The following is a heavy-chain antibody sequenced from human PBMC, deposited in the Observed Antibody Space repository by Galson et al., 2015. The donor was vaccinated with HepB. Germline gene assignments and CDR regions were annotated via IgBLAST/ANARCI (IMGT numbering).Heavy chain of an antibody. V-gene: IGHV6-1*01. CDR2: TYYRSKWYN. CDR1: GDSVSSNSAA. J-gene: IGHJ2*01. CDR3: ARELEMATITLVSYDWYFDL. Sequence: CAISGDSVSSNSAAWNWIRQSPSRGLEWLGRTYYRSKWYNDYAVSVKSRITINPDTSKNQFSLQLNSVTPEDTAVYYCARELEMATITLVSYDWYFDLWGRGTLVTVSS. D-gene: IGHD5-24*01.